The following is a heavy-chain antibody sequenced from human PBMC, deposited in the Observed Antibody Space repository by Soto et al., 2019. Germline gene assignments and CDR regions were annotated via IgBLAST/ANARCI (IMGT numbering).Heavy chain of an antibody. CDR3: AKEKCTHAPSHIYAMYL. J-gene: IGHJ6*02. CDR1: GLPLSSNA. CDR2: IYSGGST. V-gene: IGHV3-23*03. D-gene: IGHD2-2*01. Sequence: PGGSLRLSWAASGLPLSSNAMSWVRQAPGKGLEWVSVIYSGGSTYYADALQGRFTISRDNSKNALYLQVNSLRGEDTAVYYCAKEKCTHAPSHIYAMYLWGQGTTVTVSS.